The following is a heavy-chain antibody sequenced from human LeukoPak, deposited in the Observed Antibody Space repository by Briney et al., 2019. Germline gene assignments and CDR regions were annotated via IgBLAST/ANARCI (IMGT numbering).Heavy chain of an antibody. J-gene: IGHJ4*02. CDR3: ARVLVEYSSSWIFDY. D-gene: IGHD6-13*01. V-gene: IGHV3-30-3*01. CDR2: ISYDGSNK. Sequence: PGRSLRLSCAASGFTFSSYAMHWVRQAPGKGLEWVAVISYDGSNKYYAGSVKGRFTISRDNSKNTLYLQMNSLRAEDTAVYYCARVLVEYSSSWIFDYWGQGTLVTVSS. CDR1: GFTFSSYA.